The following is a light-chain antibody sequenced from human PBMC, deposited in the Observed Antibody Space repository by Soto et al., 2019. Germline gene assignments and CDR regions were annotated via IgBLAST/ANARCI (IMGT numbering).Light chain of an antibody. CDR2: EVN. CDR1: SSDVGGYNF. Sequence: QSALTQPPSASGSPGQSVTISCTGTSSDVGGYNFVSWYQQHPDQAPKLIIYEVNKRPSGVPDRFSGSKSGNTASLTVSGLQAEDEADFYCSSYAGSNNRYVFGTGTKLTVL. CDR3: SSYAGSNNRYV. J-gene: IGLJ1*01. V-gene: IGLV2-8*01.